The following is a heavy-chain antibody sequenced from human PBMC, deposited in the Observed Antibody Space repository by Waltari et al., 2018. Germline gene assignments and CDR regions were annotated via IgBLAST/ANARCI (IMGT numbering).Heavy chain of an antibody. CDR1: GGSISSYY. V-gene: IGHV4-59*01. Sequence: QVQLQESGPGLVKPSETLSLTCTVSGGSISSYYWSWIRQPPGKGLEWIGYIYYSGSTNYNPSLKSRVTISVDTSKNQFSLKLSSVTAADTAVHYCARDCGGDCYFDYWGQGTLVTVSS. CDR2: IYYSGST. D-gene: IGHD2-21*01. CDR3: ARDCGGDCYFDY. J-gene: IGHJ4*02.